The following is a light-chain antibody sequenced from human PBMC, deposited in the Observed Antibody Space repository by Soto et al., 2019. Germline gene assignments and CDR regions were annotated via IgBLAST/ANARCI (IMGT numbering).Light chain of an antibody. CDR1: SSDVGGYNY. J-gene: IGLJ3*02. CDR3: ISYTTRSMWV. Sequence: QSALTQPASVSGSPGQSITISCTGTSSDVGGYNYVSWYQQHSDKAPKLLIYEVSNRPSGVSNRFSGSKSGNTASLTISGLQAEDEADYYCISYTTRSMWVFGGGTKVTVL. V-gene: IGLV2-14*01. CDR2: EVS.